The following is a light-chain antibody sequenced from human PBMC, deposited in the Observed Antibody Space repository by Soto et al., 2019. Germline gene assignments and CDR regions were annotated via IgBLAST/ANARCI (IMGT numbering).Light chain of an antibody. CDR2: GAS. CDR1: QSISTS. CDR3: QQYGSSGT. J-gene: IGKJ1*01. Sequence: EIVMTQSPHTLSVSPGERATLSCRASQSISTSLAWYQQRPGQAPRLLIYGASNRATGIPDRFSGSGSGTDFTLTISRLEPEDFAVYYCQQYGSSGTFGQGTKVDIK. V-gene: IGKV3-20*01.